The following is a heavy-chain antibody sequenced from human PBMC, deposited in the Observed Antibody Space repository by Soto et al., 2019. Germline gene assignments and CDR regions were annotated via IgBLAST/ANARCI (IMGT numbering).Heavy chain of an antibody. Sequence: PSETLSLTCTVSGGSISSGDYYWSWIRQPPGKGLEWIGSFYYSGSTYYNSSLKSRATISVDTSENQISLRLSAVTAADTAVYYCARQVVDGTVAGTGSFDYWGQGTPVTVSS. CDR2: FYYSGST. J-gene: IGHJ4*02. D-gene: IGHD6-19*01. CDR1: GGSISSGDYY. CDR3: ARQVVDGTVAGTGSFDY. V-gene: IGHV4-39*01.